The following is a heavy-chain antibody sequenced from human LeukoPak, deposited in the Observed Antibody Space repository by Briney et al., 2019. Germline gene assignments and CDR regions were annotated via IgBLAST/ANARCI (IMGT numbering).Heavy chain of an antibody. Sequence: PGRSLRLSCAASGFTFSSYGMHWVRQAPGKGLGGVAVISYDGSNKYYADSVKGRFTISRDNSKNTLYLQMNSLRAEDTAVYYCAKVTAARSYYYYGMDVWGQGTTVTVSS. CDR1: GFTFSSYG. CDR2: ISYDGSNK. D-gene: IGHD6-6*01. CDR3: AKVTAARSYYYYGMDV. V-gene: IGHV3-30*18. J-gene: IGHJ6*02.